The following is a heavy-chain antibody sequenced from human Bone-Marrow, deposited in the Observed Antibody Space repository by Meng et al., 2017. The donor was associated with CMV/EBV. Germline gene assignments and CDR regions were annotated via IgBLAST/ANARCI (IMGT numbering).Heavy chain of an antibody. CDR3: AKDLLGWNDD. CDR2: IRYDGSNK. V-gene: IGHV3-30*02. CDR1: GFTFSSYG. J-gene: IGHJ4*01. Sequence: GESLKISCAASGFTFSSYGMHWVRQAPGKGLEWVAFIRYDGSNKYYADSVKGRFTISRDNSKNTLYLQMNSLRAEDTAVYYCAKDLLGWNDDWGQGTRVTGSS. D-gene: IGHD1-1*01.